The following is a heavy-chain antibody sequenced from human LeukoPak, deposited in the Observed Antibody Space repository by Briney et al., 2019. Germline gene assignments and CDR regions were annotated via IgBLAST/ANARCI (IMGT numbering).Heavy chain of an antibody. CDR2: IYYSGST. CDR3: ARENIGHMDV. CDR1: GGSISSYY. Sequence: ASETLSLTCTVSGGSISSYYWSWIRQPPGKGLEWIGYIYYSGSTNYNPSLKSRVTISVDTSKNQFSLKLSSVTAADTAVYYCARENIGHMDVWGKGTTVTISS. V-gene: IGHV4-59*12. J-gene: IGHJ6*03.